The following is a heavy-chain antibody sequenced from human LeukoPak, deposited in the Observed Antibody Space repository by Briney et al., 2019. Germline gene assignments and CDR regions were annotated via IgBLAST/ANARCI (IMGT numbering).Heavy chain of an antibody. CDR1: GGSISSSNW. CDR2: IYHSGST. D-gene: IGHD3-10*01. CDR3: ASEVRGVINVGY. V-gene: IGHV4-4*02. J-gene: IGHJ4*02. Sequence: SETLSLTCIVSGGSISSSNWWSWVRQPPGKGLEWIGEIYHSGSTNYNPSLKSRVTISVDKSKNQFSLKLSSVTAADTAVYYCASEVRGVINVGYWGQGTLVTVSS.